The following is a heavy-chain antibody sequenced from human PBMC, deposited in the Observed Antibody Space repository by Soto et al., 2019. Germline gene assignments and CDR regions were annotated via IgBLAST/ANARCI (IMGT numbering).Heavy chain of an antibody. Sequence: GASVKVSCKASGGTFSSYAISWVRQAPGQGLEWMGGIIPIFGTANYAQKFQGRVTITADESTSTAYMELSSLRSEDTAVYYCARDRGYSYGSNGMDVWGQGTTVTVS. CDR3: ARDRGYSYGSNGMDV. V-gene: IGHV1-69*13. J-gene: IGHJ6*02. D-gene: IGHD5-18*01. CDR2: IIPIFGTA. CDR1: GGTFSSYA.